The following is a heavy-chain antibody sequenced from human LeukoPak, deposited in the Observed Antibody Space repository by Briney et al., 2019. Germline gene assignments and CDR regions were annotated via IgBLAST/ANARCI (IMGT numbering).Heavy chain of an antibody. CDR2: IYPADSDT. CDR1: GYTFPTYW. V-gene: IGHV5-51*01. D-gene: IGHD5-24*01. J-gene: IGHJ4*02. Sequence: GESLKISCTGSGYTFPTYWIGWVRQMPGKGLEWMGIIYPADSDTRHGPSFQGQVTISADKSISTAFLQWSSLKASDTAMYYCAGRRDGYNKFDWWGQGTLVTVSS. CDR3: AGRRDGYNKFDW.